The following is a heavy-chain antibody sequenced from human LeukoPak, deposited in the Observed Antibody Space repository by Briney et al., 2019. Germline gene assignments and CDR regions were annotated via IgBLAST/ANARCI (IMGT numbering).Heavy chain of an antibody. Sequence: PSETLSLTCTVSGGSISSYYWNWIRQPPGKGLEWIGYIYNSGSTNNNPSLKSRVTISVDTSKNQFSLKLSSVTAADTAVYYCARVGYISGWYPFDFWGLGTLVIVSS. CDR3: ARVGYISGWYPFDF. D-gene: IGHD6-19*01. CDR2: IYNSGST. J-gene: IGHJ4*02. V-gene: IGHV4-59*12. CDR1: GGSISSYY.